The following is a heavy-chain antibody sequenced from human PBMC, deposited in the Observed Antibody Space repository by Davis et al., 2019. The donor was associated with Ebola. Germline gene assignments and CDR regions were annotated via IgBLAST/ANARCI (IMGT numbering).Heavy chain of an antibody. CDR1: GYTFTSYA. CDR3: ARLGSADTAMAFDY. D-gene: IGHD5-18*01. J-gene: IGHJ4*02. V-gene: IGHV1-3*01. CDR2: INAGNGNT. Sequence: AASVKVSCKASGYTFTSYAMHWVRQAPGQRLEWMGWINAGNGNTKYSQKFQGRVTMTRDTSTSTVYMELSSLRSEDTAVYYCARLGSADTAMAFDYWGQGTLVTVSS.